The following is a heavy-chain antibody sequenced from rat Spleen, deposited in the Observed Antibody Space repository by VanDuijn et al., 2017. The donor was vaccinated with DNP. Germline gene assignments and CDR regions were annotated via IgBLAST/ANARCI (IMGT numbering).Heavy chain of an antibody. CDR1: GFTFSDYA. V-gene: IGHV5S10*01. D-gene: IGHD1-11*01. CDR3: AKAGGYSPWYFDY. CDR2: IIYDGSRN. Sequence: EVQLVESGGGLVQPGNSLKLSCAASGFTFSDYAMAWVRQSPKRGLEWVATIIYDGSRNYYRDSVKGRFTISRDNAKSTLYLQMDSLRSEETATYYCAKAGGYSPWYFDYWGQGVMVTVSS. J-gene: IGHJ2*01.